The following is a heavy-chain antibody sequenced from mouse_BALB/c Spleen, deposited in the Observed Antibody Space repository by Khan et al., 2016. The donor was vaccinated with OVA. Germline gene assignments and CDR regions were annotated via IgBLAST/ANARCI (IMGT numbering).Heavy chain of an antibody. Sequence: QTQLVQSGPELKKPGETVKISCKASGYTFTNYGMNWVKRAPGKGLKWMGWINTYTGEPTSADDFKGRFAFSLETSASTAYLQINILKNEDTATYFCARSNGNYWFAYWGQGTLVTVSA. V-gene: IGHV9-3-1*01. J-gene: IGHJ3*01. CDR2: INTYTGEP. D-gene: IGHD2-1*01. CDR1: GYTFTNYG. CDR3: ARSNGNYWFAY.